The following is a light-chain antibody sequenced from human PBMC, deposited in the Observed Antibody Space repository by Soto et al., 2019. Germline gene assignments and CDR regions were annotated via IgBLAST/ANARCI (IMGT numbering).Light chain of an antibody. Sequence: IVMTQAPLSSPVTLGQPASISCRSSQSLVPSDGNTYLNWLQQRPGQPPRLLIYKTSSRFSGVPDRFSGSGAGTDFTLKISRVEAEDVGIYYCMQATQFPWTFGKGTKVDIK. CDR1: QSLVPSDGNTY. CDR2: KTS. V-gene: IGKV2-24*01. CDR3: MQATQFPWT. J-gene: IGKJ1*01.